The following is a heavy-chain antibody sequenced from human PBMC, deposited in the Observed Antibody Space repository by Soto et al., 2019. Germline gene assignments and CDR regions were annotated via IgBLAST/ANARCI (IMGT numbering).Heavy chain of an antibody. V-gene: IGHV3-11*05. Sequence: PGGSLRLSCATSGFTFSDHYMTWIRQAPGKGLEFISYISPGGRYTNYGDSVKGRFTISRDNAKNSLFLQVNTLRDEDTAVYYCSRGGGGGVFAHWGKGTLVTVS. CDR3: SRGGGGGVFAH. D-gene: IGHD2-21*01. J-gene: IGHJ4*02. CDR2: ISPGGRYT. CDR1: GFTFSDHY.